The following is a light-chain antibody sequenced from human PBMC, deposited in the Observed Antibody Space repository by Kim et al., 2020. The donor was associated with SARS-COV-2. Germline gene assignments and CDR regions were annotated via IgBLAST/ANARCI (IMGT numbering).Light chain of an antibody. CDR3: QQYNRYPYT. CDR1: QVIHTY. V-gene: IGKV1-16*01. Sequence: SASVGDRVTITCRASQVIHTYVAWFQQKPGQAPKSLIYAASNLHSGVPSRFSGSGSGTDFTLTISGLQPEDIAIYYCQQYNRYPYTFGQGTKLEI. J-gene: IGKJ2*01. CDR2: AAS.